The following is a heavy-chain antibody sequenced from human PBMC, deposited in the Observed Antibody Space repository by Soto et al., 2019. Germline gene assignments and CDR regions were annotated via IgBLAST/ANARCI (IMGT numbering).Heavy chain of an antibody. Sequence: GGSLRLSCAASGFTFSSYGMHWVRQAPGKGLEWVAVIWYDGSNKYYADSVKGRFTISRDNSKNTLYLQMNSLRAEDTAVYYCARDSATHQRSYSSGWSPMWYWGQGTLVTVSS. CDR3: ARDSATHQRSYSSGWSPMWY. J-gene: IGHJ4*02. V-gene: IGHV3-33*01. D-gene: IGHD6-19*01. CDR1: GFTFSSYG. CDR2: IWYDGSNK.